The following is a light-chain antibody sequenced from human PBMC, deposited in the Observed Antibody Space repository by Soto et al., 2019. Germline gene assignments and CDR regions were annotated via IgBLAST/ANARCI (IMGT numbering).Light chain of an antibody. Sequence: EIVMTQSPATLSVSPGERATLSCRASQSVSINLAWYQQKPGQAPRLLIYVASTRATGIPARFSGSGSGTECTLTISSLQAEDFAVYYCQQYNKWPLTFGGGTKVEIK. J-gene: IGKJ4*01. CDR1: QSVSIN. V-gene: IGKV3-15*01. CDR2: VAS. CDR3: QQYNKWPLT.